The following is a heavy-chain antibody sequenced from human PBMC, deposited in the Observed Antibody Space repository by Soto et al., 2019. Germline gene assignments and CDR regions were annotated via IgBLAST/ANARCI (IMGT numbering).Heavy chain of an antibody. D-gene: IGHD3-22*01. J-gene: IGHJ5*02. CDR1: GYSITNGYY. V-gene: IGHV4-38-2*02. CDR3: ARDFEYYDSSGYSAFSWFSP. Sequence: SETLSLTCAASGYSITNGYYCGWVRQPPGKGQDWIRSIYHSVNTYYNPSLKSRVTISLDTSKNQFCLKLSSLRSEDTAVYYCARDFEYYDSSGYSAFSWFSPWRQGTLVTVSS. CDR2: IYHSVNT.